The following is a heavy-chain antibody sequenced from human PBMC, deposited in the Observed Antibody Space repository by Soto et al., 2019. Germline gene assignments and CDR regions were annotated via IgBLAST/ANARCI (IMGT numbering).Heavy chain of an antibody. Sequence: ASVKVSCKPSGGTFTNYAFSWVRQAPGQGLEWMGGIIPIFGTPDYAQNFQGRVTIPADESTRTASMELSSLRSDDTAVYYCARERSVGYCITTTCPKPFYYYAMDVWGQGTTVTVSS. V-gene: IGHV1-69*13. CDR2: IIPIFGTP. J-gene: IGHJ6*02. CDR1: GGTFTNYA. CDR3: ARERSVGYCITTTCPKPFYYYAMDV. D-gene: IGHD2-2*01.